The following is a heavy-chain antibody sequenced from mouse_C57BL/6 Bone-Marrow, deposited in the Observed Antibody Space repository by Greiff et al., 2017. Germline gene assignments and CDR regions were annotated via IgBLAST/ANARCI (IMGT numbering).Heavy chain of an antibody. CDR3: ARLDGSLYWYFDV. J-gene: IGHJ1*03. V-gene: IGHV14-3*01. CDR2: IDPANGNT. CDR1: GFNIKNTY. D-gene: IGHD1-1*01. Sequence: VQLQQSVAELVRPGASVKLSCTASGFNIKNTYMHWVKQRPEPGLEWIGRIDPANGNTKYAPKFQGKATITADTSSNTAYLQLSSLTSEDTAIYYGARLDGSLYWYFDVWGTGTTVTVSS.